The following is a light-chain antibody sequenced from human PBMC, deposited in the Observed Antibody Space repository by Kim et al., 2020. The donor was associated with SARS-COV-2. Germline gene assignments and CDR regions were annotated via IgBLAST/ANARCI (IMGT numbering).Light chain of an antibody. Sequence: PGEGATLSSRASQSVSSCVAGYKQKPGQAPRLLICDASNRATGIPARFSGSGSGTDFTLTISSLEPEDFAVYYCQQRSNWPPWTFGQGTKVDIK. CDR2: DAS. CDR3: QQRSNWPPWT. CDR1: QSVSSC. J-gene: IGKJ1*01. V-gene: IGKV3-11*01.